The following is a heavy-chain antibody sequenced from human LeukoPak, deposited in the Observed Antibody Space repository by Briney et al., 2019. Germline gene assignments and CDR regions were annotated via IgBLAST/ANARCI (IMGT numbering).Heavy chain of an antibody. CDR2: ISAYNGNT. CDR1: GYTFTSYG. J-gene: IGHJ6*02. CDR3: ASSGTIYYYYGMDV. D-gene: IGHD1/OR15-1a*01. Sequence: ASVRVSCKASGYTFTSYGISWVRQAPGQGLEWMGWISAYNGNTNYAQKLQGRVTMTTDTSTSTAYMELRSLRSDDTAVYYCASSGTIYYYYGMDVWGQETTVTVSS. V-gene: IGHV1-18*01.